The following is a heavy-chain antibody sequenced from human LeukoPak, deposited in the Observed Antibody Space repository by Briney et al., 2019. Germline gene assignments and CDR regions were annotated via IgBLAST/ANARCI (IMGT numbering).Heavy chain of an antibody. J-gene: IGHJ4*02. CDR3: VRDQRGGSSGYYDS. Sequence: GGSLSLSCSASGFTFSTYFMHWVRQAPGKGLECGSAITGSGGSTYYADSVKGRFTISRDNSKNTLYLQMSSLRAEDTAVYYCVRDQRGGSSGYYDSWGQGTLVTVSS. CDR1: GFTFSTYF. CDR2: ITGSGGST. V-gene: IGHV3-64D*06. D-gene: IGHD3-22*01.